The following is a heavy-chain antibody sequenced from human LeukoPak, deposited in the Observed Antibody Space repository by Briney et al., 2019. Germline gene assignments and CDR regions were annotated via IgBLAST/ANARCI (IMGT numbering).Heavy chain of an antibody. D-gene: IGHD3-10*01. V-gene: IGHV4-34*01. J-gene: IGHJ6*03. CDR1: GGSFSGYY. Sequence: SETLSLTCAVYGGSFSGYYWSWIRQPPGKGLEWIGEINHSGSTNYNPSLKSRVTMSVDTSKNQFSLKVSSVTAADTAVYYCARVYDSGSQAYFYYMDVWGKGTTVTISS. CDR2: INHSGST. CDR3: ARVYDSGSQAYFYYMDV.